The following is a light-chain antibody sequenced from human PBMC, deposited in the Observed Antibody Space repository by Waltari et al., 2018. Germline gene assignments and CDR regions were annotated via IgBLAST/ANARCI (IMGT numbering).Light chain of an antibody. CDR3: QQTYSVPLT. Sequence: DILMTQSPSTLSASVGDRVTITCRASQSISGWLAWYQQQPGKAPKILISDVSSLESGVPSRFSGSGSGTKFTLTISSLQPDDFATYYCQQTYSVPLTFGGGTKVEVK. V-gene: IGKV1-5*01. CDR1: QSISGW. CDR2: DVS. J-gene: IGKJ4*01.